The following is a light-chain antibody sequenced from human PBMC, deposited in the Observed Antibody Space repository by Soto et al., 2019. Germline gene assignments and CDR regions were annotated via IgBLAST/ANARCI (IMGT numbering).Light chain of an antibody. CDR3: AAWDDSLNGQVV. J-gene: IGLJ2*01. CDR2: SNN. CDR1: SSNIGSNT. Sequence: QSVLTQPPSASGTPGRRVTISCSGSSSNIGSNTVNWYQQLPGTAPKLLIYSNNQRPSGVPDRFSGSKSGTSASLAISGLQSEDEADYYCAAWDDSLNGQVVFGGGTKVTVL. V-gene: IGLV1-44*01.